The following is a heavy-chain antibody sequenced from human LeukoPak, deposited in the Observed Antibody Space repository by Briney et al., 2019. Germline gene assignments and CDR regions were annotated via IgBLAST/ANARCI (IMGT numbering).Heavy chain of an antibody. V-gene: IGHV3-7*01. Sequence: GGSLRPSCAASGFTFSTYYMSWVRQAPGKGLEWVANIKQDGGEKCYVDSVKGRFTISRDNAKNSLYLQMNSLRAEDTAVYYCARDRWELLSNSYHYCGLDVWGQGTTVTVSS. CDR3: ARDRWELLSNSYHYCGLDV. D-gene: IGHD2-15*01. CDR1: GFTFSTYY. J-gene: IGHJ6*02. CDR2: IKQDGGEK.